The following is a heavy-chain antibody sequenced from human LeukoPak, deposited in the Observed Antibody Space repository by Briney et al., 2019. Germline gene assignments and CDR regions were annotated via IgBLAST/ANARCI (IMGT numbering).Heavy chain of an antibody. Sequence: SVKVSCKASGGTFSSYAISWVRQAPGQGFEWMGGIIPIFGTANYAQKFQGRVTITADESTSTAYMELSSLRSEDTAVYYCARSSYCSGGSCYYYYYYMDVWGKGTTVTVSS. CDR2: IIPIFGTA. J-gene: IGHJ6*03. CDR1: GGTFSSYA. D-gene: IGHD2-15*01. V-gene: IGHV1-69*01. CDR3: ARSSYCSGGSCYYYYYYMDV.